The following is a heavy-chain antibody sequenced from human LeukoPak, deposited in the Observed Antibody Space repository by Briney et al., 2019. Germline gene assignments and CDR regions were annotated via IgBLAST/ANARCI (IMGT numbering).Heavy chain of an antibody. D-gene: IGHD6-13*01. Sequence: SETLSLTCSVSGGSIGKYHWTWIRQPPGQGQEWIGYVYYTGNLNYNPSLDHRVSLSIDTSKNQFSLSLSSVTAADTAVYYCARGSAPGTGPPSLDSWGQGTLVTVSS. CDR3: ARGSAPGTGPPSLDS. V-gene: IGHV4-59*01. CDR2: VYYTGNL. J-gene: IGHJ4*02. CDR1: GGSIGKYH.